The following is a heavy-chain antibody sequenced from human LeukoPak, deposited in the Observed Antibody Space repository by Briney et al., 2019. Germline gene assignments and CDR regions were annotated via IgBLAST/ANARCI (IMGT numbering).Heavy chain of an antibody. CDR1: GFTVSSNY. V-gene: IGHV3-53*01. J-gene: IGHJ4*02. Sequence: GGSLRLSCAASGFTVSSNYMSWVRQAPGKGLEWVSVIYSGGSTYYADSVKGRFTISRDNSKNTLYLQMNSLRVEDTAVYYCARGLMYYDSSGFGDYWGQGTLVTVPS. CDR3: ARGLMYYDSSGFGDY. CDR2: IYSGGST. D-gene: IGHD3-22*01.